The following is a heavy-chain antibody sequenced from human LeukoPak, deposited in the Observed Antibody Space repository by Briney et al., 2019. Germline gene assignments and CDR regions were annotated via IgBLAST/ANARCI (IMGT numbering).Heavy chain of an antibody. D-gene: IGHD3-3*01. J-gene: IGHJ6*02. CDR2: IIPGDSDD. Sequence: GESLKTPLQGRGYLFTKLWIGWVRPMPGQGLAWMGIIIPGDSDDIHSPSFQGQVTISADKSISTAYLQWSSRKASDTAIYYCVRGFGDYYYYGIYVWGEGSTVTVSS. V-gene: IGHV5-51*01. CDR1: GYLFTKLW. CDR3: VRGFGDYYYYGIYV.